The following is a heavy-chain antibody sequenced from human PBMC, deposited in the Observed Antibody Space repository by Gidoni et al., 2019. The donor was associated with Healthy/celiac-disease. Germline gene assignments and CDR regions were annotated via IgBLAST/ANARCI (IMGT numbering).Heavy chain of an antibody. V-gene: IGHV3-23*01. Sequence: EVQLLESGGGLVQPGGSLRLSCAASGFTFSSYAMSWVGQAPGKGLEWVSAITGSGGSTYYAESVKGRFTISRDNSKNTLYLQMNSLRAEDTAVYYCAKDLRRVGTGPHYWGQGTLVTVSS. CDR1: GFTFSSYA. CDR2: ITGSGGST. J-gene: IGHJ4*02. D-gene: IGHD1-26*01. CDR3: AKDLRRVGTGPHY.